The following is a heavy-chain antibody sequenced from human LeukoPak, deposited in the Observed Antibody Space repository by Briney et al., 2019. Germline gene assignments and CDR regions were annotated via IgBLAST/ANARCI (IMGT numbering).Heavy chain of an antibody. CDR1: GGSISSSSYY. J-gene: IGHJ1*01. D-gene: IGHD6-6*01. Sequence: PSETLSLTCTVSGGSISSSSYYWGWIRQPPGKGLEWIGSIYYSGSTYFNPSLKSRVTISVDTSKNQFSLKLSSVTAADTAVYYCARSSDSSSLQYFQHWGQGTLVTVSS. CDR2: IYYSGST. CDR3: ARSSDSSSLQYFQH. V-gene: IGHV4-39*07.